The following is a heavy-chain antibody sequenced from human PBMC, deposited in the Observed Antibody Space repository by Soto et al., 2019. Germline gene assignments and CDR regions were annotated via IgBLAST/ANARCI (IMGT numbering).Heavy chain of an antibody. CDR2: IYYSGST. J-gene: IGHJ4*02. V-gene: IGHV4-30-4*01. CDR3: ARGSSGCPSGY. Sequence: QVQLQESGPGLVKPSQTLSLTCTVSGGSISSGDYYWSWIRQPPGKGLEWIGYIYYSGSTYYNPSIKGRVTIQLDTSKNQFPLKQSAVTAAETAVYCCARGSSGCPSGYWGQGTLVTVSS. CDR1: GGSISSGDYY. D-gene: IGHD3-22*01.